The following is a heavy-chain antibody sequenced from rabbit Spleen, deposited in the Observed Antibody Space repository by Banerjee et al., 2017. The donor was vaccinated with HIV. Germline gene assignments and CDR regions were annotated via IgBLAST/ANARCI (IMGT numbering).Heavy chain of an antibody. Sequence: QSLEESGGDLVKPGASLTLTCTASGVSFSSSDYMCWVRQAPGKGLEWISCIAGSSSGFTYSATWAKGRFTCSKTSSTTVTLQMNSLTAADTATYFCVRGPPYAGYAGYGYVYLNLWGQGTLVTVS. CDR3: VRGPPYAGYAGYGYVYLNL. CDR2: IAGSSSGFT. J-gene: IGHJ4*01. D-gene: IGHD6-1*01. CDR1: GVSFSSSDY. V-gene: IGHV1S40*01.